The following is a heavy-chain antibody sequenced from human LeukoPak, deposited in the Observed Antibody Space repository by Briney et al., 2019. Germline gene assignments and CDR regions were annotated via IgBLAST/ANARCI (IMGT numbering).Heavy chain of an antibody. CDR3: AKSLYGGCDY. CDR1: GFTVSSNY. CDR2: VNGNGGST. Sequence: GGSLRLSCAASGFTVSSNYMSWVRQAPGKGLEWVSGVNGNGGSTSYADSVKGRFTIFRDNSKNTVYLQMNSLRVEDTAVYYCAKSLYGGCDYWGRGTVVTVSS. V-gene: IGHV3-53*01. J-gene: IGHJ4*02. D-gene: IGHD3-16*02.